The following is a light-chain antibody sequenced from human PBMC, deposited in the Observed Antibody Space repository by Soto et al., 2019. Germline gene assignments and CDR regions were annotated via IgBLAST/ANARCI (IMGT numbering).Light chain of an antibody. CDR3: AAWDDSLGGSWV. J-gene: IGLJ3*02. Sequence: QSVLTQPPSASGTPGKRAIILCLERSPNIGSNFVYWFQHLPGTAPKLLIYVNDQRPSGVPDRFSGSKSGTSASQAISGLRSEDEADYYCAAWDDSLGGSWVFGGGTKLTVL. V-gene: IGLV1-47*02. CDR2: VND. CDR1: SPNIGSNF.